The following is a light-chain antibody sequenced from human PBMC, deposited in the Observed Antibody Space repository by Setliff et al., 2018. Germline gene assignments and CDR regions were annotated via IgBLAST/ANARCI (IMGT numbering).Light chain of an antibody. CDR3: SSYTSTSTLDWV. CDR1: SSDVGGYNY. J-gene: IGLJ3*02. CDR2: DVS. Sequence: LAQPASVSGSPGQSITISCTGTSSDVGGYNYVSWYQQHPGKAPKVMIYDVSNRPSGVSDRFSGSKSGNTASLTISGLQTEDEADYYCSSYTSTSTLDWVFGGGTKVTVL. V-gene: IGLV2-14*01.